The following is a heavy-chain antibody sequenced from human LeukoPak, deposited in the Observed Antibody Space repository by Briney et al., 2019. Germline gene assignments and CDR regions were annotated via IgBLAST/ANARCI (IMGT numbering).Heavy chain of an antibody. Sequence: GGSLRLSCVASGFTFSTYGMNWVRQAPGKGLEWVSSISSSSTYIYYADSVKGRFTISRENAKNSLYLQMNSLRAEDTAVYYCARDYGGSSPFDYWGQGTLVTVSS. CDR3: ARDYGGSSPFDY. CDR1: GFTFSTYG. V-gene: IGHV3-21*01. D-gene: IGHD2-15*01. CDR2: ISSSSTYI. J-gene: IGHJ4*02.